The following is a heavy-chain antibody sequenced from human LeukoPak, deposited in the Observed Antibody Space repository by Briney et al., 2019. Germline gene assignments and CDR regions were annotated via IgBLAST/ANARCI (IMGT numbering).Heavy chain of an antibody. V-gene: IGHV3-23*01. CDR3: AMRLDYYDSSGYDY. CDR2: ISGSGGST. CDR1: GFTFSSYA. Sequence: PGGSLRLSCAASGFTFSSYAMSWVRQAPGKGLEWVSAISGSGGSTYYADSVKGRFTISRHNSKNTLYLQMNSLRAEDTAVYYCAMRLDYYDSSGYDYWGQGTLVTVSS. D-gene: IGHD3-22*01. J-gene: IGHJ4*02.